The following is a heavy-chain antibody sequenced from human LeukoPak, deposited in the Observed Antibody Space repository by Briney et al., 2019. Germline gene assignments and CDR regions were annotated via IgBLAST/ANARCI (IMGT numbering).Heavy chain of an antibody. V-gene: IGHV4-34*01. CDR1: GGSFSGYY. Sequence: SETLSLTCAVYGGSFSGYYWSWIRQPPGKGLEWIGEINHSGSTNYNPSLKSRVTISVDTSKNQFSLRLTSVTAADTAVYYCARGIPGRSIDYWGQGTLVTVSS. CDR3: ARGIPGRSIDY. D-gene: IGHD3-16*02. CDR2: INHSGST. J-gene: IGHJ4*02.